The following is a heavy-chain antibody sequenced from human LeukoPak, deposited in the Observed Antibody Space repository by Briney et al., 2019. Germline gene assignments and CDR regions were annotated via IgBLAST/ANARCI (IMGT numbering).Heavy chain of an antibody. J-gene: IGHJ6*03. V-gene: IGHV4-39*07. CDR1: GGSISSSSYY. CDR3: ARTEESGYSYGYFGYYYYMDV. D-gene: IGHD5-18*01. Sequence: SETLSLTCTVSGGSISSSSYYWGWIRQPPGKGLEWIGSIYYSGSTYYNPSLKSRVTISVDTSKNQFSLKLSSVTAADTAVYYCARTEESGYSYGYFGYYYYMDVWGKGTTVTVSS. CDR2: IYYSGST.